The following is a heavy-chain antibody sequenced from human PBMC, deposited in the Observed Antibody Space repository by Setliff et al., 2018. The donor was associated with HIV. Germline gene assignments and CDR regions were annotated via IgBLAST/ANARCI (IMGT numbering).Heavy chain of an antibody. CDR2: IYSSGST. D-gene: IGHD3-3*01. V-gene: IGHV4-4*09. J-gene: IGHJ6*03. CDR3: ARGKSITIFGVVINHYMDV. CDR1: GGSISGYY. Sequence: PSETLSLTCSVSGGSISGYYWTWIRQPPGKGLEWIGYIYSSGSTNYNPSLKSRVTISVDTSKNQFSLKLSSVTAADTAVYYCARGKSITIFGVVINHYMDVWGEGTTVTVSS.